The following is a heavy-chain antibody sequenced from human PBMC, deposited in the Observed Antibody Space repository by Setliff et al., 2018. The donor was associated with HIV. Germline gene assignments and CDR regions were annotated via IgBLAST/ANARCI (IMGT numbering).Heavy chain of an antibody. D-gene: IGHD2-2*01. CDR3: ARGFDYAQRPPLYYFDY. CDR2: IYNSAST. Sequence: SETLSLTCTVSGDSISTDYRTWIRQPPGKGLEWIGYIYNSASTSYNPSLKSRVTISVDTSKNQFSLKLSSVTAADTAVYYCARGFDYAQRPPLYYFDYWGQGTLVTVSS. J-gene: IGHJ4*02. V-gene: IGHV4-59*01. CDR1: GDSISTDY.